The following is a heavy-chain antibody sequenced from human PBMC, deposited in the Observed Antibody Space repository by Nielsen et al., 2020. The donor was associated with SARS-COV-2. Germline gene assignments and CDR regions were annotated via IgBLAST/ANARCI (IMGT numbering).Heavy chain of an antibody. CDR2: INHSGST. V-gene: IGHV4-34*01. D-gene: IGHD3-22*01. CDR3: ARGRLGITMTVILMTGAEHFFDS. Sequence: SETLSLTCAVSGGSFSAYYWSWLRQPPGKGLEWIGEINHSGSTNYNPSLKSRVTISVDTSKNQFSLKVSSVTGADTAVYYCARGRLGITMTVILMTGAEHFFDSWGQGTLVTVSS. J-gene: IGHJ4*02. CDR1: GGSFSAYY.